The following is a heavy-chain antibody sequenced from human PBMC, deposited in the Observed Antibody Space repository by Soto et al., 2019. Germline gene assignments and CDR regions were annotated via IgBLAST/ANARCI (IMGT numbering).Heavy chain of an antibody. Sequence: QVQLQESGPGLVKPSQTLSLTCTVSGDSISSNNNYWSWIRQPPGEGLEWIGFISYSGTTSYSPSFKSRVAISLDTSKNQFSLSLSSVTAADTAVYYCARGRGYSYGLDPWGQGTLVTVSS. D-gene: IGHD5-18*01. CDR3: ARGRGYSYGLDP. CDR2: ISYSGTT. V-gene: IGHV4-30-4*01. J-gene: IGHJ5*02. CDR1: GDSISSNNNY.